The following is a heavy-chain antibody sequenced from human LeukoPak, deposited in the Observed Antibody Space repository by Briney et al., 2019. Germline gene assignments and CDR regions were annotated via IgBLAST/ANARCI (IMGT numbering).Heavy chain of an antibody. D-gene: IGHD6-13*01. CDR1: GYTFTGYY. J-gene: IGHJ3*02. CDR2: INPNSGGT. V-gene: IGHV1-2*04. Sequence: VSVKVSCKASGYTFTGYYMHWVRQAPGQGLEWMGWINPNSGGTNYAQKFQGWVTMTRDTSISTAYMELSRLRSDDTAVYYCAKGIAAANDAFDIWGQGTMVTVSS. CDR3: AKGIAAANDAFDI.